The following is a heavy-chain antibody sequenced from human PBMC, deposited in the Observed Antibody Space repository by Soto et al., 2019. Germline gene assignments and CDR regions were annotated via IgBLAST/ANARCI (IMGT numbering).Heavy chain of an antibody. D-gene: IGHD6-13*01. CDR2: IIPILGIA. V-gene: IGHV1-69*02. Sequence: QVQLVQSGAEVKKPGSSVKVSCKASGGTFSSYISWVRQAPGQGLEWMGRIIPILGIANYAQKFQGKVTITADKSTSTAYMELSSLRSEDTAVYYCAKLATADTLDYGGQGTLVTVSS. J-gene: IGHJ4*02. CDR3: AKLATADTLDY. CDR1: GGTFSSY.